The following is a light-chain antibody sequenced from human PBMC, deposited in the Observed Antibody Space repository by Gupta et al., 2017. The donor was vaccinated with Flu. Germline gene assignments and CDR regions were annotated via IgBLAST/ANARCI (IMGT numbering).Light chain of an antibody. Sequence: PATLSLSPGERATLSCRASQSISTYLAWYQQKPGQAPRLLIYDASSRATGIPARFSGSGSGTDFTLTISSLEPEDFAVYYCQQRSHWPRTFGQGTKVEIK. CDR2: DAS. CDR3: QQRSHWPRT. J-gene: IGKJ1*01. CDR1: QSISTY. V-gene: IGKV3-11*01.